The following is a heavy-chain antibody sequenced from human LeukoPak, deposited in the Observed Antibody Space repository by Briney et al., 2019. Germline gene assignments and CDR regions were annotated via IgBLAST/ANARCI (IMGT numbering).Heavy chain of an antibody. D-gene: IGHD3-10*01. Sequence: SETLSLNCTVPGGSISSSSYYRCWIRQPPGKGLEWIGSIYYSGSTYYNPSLKSRVTISVDTSKNQFSLKLSSVTAADTAVYYCAIRGDFDYWGQGTLVTVSS. CDR1: GGSISSSSYY. CDR3: AIRGDFDY. CDR2: IYYSGST. J-gene: IGHJ4*02. V-gene: IGHV4-39*01.